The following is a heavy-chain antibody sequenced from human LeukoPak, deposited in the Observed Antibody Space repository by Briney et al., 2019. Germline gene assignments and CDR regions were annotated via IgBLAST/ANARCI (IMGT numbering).Heavy chain of an antibody. CDR1: GFTFSSYW. D-gene: IGHD2-2*02. Sequence: PGESLRLSCAASGFTFSSYWMSWVRQAPGKGLEWVANIKQDGSEKYYVDSVKGRFTISRDNAKNSLYLQMNSLRAEDTAVYYCARDFCSSTSCYTRGHDYWGQGTLVTVSS. CDR3: ARDFCSSTSCYTRGHDY. J-gene: IGHJ4*02. V-gene: IGHV3-7*01. CDR2: IKQDGSEK.